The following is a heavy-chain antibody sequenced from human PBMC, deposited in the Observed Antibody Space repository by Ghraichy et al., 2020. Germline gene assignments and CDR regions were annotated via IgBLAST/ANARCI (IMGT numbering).Heavy chain of an antibody. Sequence: SETLSLTCTVSGGSISSSSYYWGWIRQPPGKGLEWIGSVYYSGLTHYNPSLKSRVTISVDTSQDQFSLKMNSVTAADTAVYYCARHCAPAGIMFYYSYHYMDVWGKGTTITVSS. CDR2: VYYSGLT. V-gene: IGHV4-39*01. D-gene: IGHD6-13*01. CDR3: ARHCAPAGIMFYYSYHYMDV. CDR1: GGSISSSSYY. J-gene: IGHJ6*03.